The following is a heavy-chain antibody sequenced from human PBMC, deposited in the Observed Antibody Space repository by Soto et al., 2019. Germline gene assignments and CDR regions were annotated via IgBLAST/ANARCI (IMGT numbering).Heavy chain of an antibody. CDR3: ARASMTTVTTDY. J-gene: IGHJ4*02. Sequence: SETLSLTCAVYGGSFSGYYWSWIRQPPGKGLEWIGEINHSGSTNYNPSLKSRVTISVDTSKNQFSLKLSSVTAADTAVYYCARASMTTVTTDYWGQGTLVTVPS. CDR2: INHSGST. V-gene: IGHV4-34*01. D-gene: IGHD4-4*01. CDR1: GGSFSGYY.